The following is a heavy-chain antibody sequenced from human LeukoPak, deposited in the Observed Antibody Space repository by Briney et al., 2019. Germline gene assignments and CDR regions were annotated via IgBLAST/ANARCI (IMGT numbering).Heavy chain of an antibody. CDR3: ARSIPDYYGSGSYYNEPLDY. CDR2: ISSSSSYI. CDR1: GFTFSSYS. D-gene: IGHD3-10*01. J-gene: IGHJ4*02. V-gene: IGHV3-21*01. Sequence: GSLRLSCAASGFTFSSYSMNWVRQAPGKGLEWVSSISSSSSYIYYADSVKGRFTTSRDNAKNSLYLQMNSLRAEDTAVYYCARSIPDYYGSGSYYNEPLDYWGQGTLVTVSS.